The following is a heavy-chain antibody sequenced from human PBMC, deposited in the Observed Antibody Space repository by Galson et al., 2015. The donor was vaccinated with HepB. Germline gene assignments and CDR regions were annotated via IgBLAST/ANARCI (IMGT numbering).Heavy chain of an antibody. Sequence: SVKVSCKAPGYTFSSYGISWVRQAPGQGLEWMGWVSTSNFNTTYEQNFQGRVTLTADTSTNTAYMELRSLTSDDTAVYYCARRAAITVFGVHRYYYYMDVWGTGTTVTVSS. V-gene: IGHV1-18*01. CDR3: ARRAAITVFGVHRYYYYMDV. CDR2: VSTSNFNT. CDR1: GYTFSSYG. J-gene: IGHJ6*03. D-gene: IGHD3-3*01.